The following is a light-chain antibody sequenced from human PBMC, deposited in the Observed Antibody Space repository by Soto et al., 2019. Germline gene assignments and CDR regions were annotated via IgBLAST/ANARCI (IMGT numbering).Light chain of an antibody. Sequence: TQCKADLSVARGATVTRRISQNHGRGYLAWYQQKPGQAPRLLIYGASSRATGIPDRFSGSGSGTDFAFTISSLQSEDFAVSYCQQDNNWPPTRTFGGGTNVDIK. CDR1: QNHGRGY. CDR2: GAS. V-gene: IGKV3D-7*01. CDR3: QQDNNWPPTRT. J-gene: IGKJ4*01.